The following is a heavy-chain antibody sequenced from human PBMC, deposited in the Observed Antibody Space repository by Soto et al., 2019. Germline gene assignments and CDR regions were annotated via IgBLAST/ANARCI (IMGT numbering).Heavy chain of an antibody. CDR2: IRGSGGDT. J-gene: IGHJ4*02. Sequence: EVQLLESGGGLVQPGGSLRLSCAASGFTCSFCAMNWVRQAPGKGLEWVSSIRGSGGDTYYADSVKGRFTISRDYSKNPLHLQMNSLRVEDTAVYYCAKGHSDSHYDFDYWGQGTLVTVSS. D-gene: IGHD3-22*01. CDR3: AKGHSDSHYDFDY. V-gene: IGHV3-23*01. CDR1: GFTCSFCA.